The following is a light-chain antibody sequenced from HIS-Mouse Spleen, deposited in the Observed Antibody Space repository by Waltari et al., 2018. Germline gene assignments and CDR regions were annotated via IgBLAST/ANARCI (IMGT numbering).Light chain of an antibody. CDR3: VLYMGSGISV. V-gene: IGLV8-61*01. CDR2: STN. Sequence: QTVVTQEPSFSVSPGGTVTLTCGLSSGSVSTSYYPSWYQQTPGQAPRELIYSTNTRSSGVPDRFSGSILGNKAALTITGAQADDESDYYCVLYMGSGISVFGGGTKLTVL. CDR1: SGSVSTSYY. J-gene: IGLJ3*02.